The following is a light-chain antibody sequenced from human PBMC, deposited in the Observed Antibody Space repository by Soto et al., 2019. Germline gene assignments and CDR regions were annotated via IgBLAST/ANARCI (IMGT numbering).Light chain of an antibody. V-gene: IGKV3-15*01. CDR3: QQYNNWPLT. CDR1: QSVSGN. Sequence: EIVMTQSQATLSVSPGERATLSCRASQSVSGNLAWYQQKPGHAPRLLMYDASTRATGIPARFSGSGSGTEFTLTISSLQSEDCAVYYCQQYNNWPLTFGQGTRREIK. J-gene: IGKJ5*01. CDR2: DAS.